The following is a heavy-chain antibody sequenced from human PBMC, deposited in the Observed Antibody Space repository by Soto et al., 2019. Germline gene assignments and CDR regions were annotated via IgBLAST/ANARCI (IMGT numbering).Heavy chain of an antibody. J-gene: IGHJ5*02. Sequence: GASVKVSCKASGGTFSSYAISWVRQAPGQGLEWMGGIIPIFGTANYAQKFQGWVTMTRDTSISTAYMELSRLRSDDTAVYYCARMRSACSSTSCDSGWFDPWGQGTLVTVSS. CDR2: IIPIFGTA. CDR1: GGTFSSYA. V-gene: IGHV1-69*05. CDR3: ARMRSACSSTSCDSGWFDP. D-gene: IGHD2-2*01.